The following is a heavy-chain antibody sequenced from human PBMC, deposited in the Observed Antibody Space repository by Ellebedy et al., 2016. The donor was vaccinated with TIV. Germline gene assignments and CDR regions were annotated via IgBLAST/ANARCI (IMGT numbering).Heavy chain of an antibody. D-gene: IGHD2-8*01. Sequence: GESLKISCAASGFTFSSYAMSWVRQAPGKGLEWVSSITSTGDRTNYADSVKGRFTIARDNSNNTLYLQMSSLRAEDTAVYYCSRVSGKYYFDYWGQGTLVTVSS. V-gene: IGHV3-23*01. CDR1: GFTFSSYA. CDR3: SRVSGKYYFDY. J-gene: IGHJ4*02. CDR2: ITSTGDRT.